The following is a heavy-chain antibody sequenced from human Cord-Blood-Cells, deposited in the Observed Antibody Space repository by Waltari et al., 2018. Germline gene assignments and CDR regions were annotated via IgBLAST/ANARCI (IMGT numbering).Heavy chain of an antibody. J-gene: IGHJ4*02. V-gene: IGHV3-30-3*01. CDR1: VFTFSSYA. Sequence: QVQLVESGGGVVQPGRSLRLSCAASVFTFSSYAMHWVRQAPGKGLEWVAVISYDGSNKYYADSVKGRFTISRDNSKNTLYLQMNSLRAEDTAVYYCARDQYSNYFDYWGQGTLVTVSS. CDR3: ARDQYSNYFDY. D-gene: IGHD6-6*01. CDR2: ISYDGSNK.